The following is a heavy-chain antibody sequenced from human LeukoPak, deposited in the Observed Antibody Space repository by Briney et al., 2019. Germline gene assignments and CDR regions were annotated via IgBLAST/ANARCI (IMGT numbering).Heavy chain of an antibody. Sequence: SETLSLTCTVSGGSISSYYWSWIRRPPGKGLEWIGYIYYSGSTNYNPSLKSRVTMSVDTSKNQFSLKLSSVTAADTAVYYCARVAGDCSGGSCYSNWYFDLWGRGTLVTVSS. CDR1: GGSISSYY. D-gene: IGHD2-15*01. J-gene: IGHJ2*01. V-gene: IGHV4-59*12. CDR2: IYYSGST. CDR3: ARVAGDCSGGSCYSNWYFDL.